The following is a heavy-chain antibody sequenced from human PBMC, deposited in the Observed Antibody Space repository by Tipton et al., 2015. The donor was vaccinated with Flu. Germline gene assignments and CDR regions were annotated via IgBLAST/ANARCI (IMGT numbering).Heavy chain of an antibody. CDR1: GFTFSSYA. D-gene: IGHD6-13*01. V-gene: IGHV3-23*01. CDR2: ISGSGGST. CDR3: AKDPNSSWYFDY. J-gene: IGHJ4*02. Sequence: SLRLSCAASGFTFSSYAMSWVRQAPGKGLEWVSAISGSGGSTYYADSVKGRFTISRDNSKNTLYLQMNSLRAEDTAVYYCAKDPNSSWYFDYWGQGTLVTVSS.